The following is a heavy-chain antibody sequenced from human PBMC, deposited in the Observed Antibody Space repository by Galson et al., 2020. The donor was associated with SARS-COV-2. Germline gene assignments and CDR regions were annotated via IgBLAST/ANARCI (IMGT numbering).Heavy chain of an antibody. CDR2: INPNSGGT. Sequence: DSVKVSCTASGYTFNGYYMHWVRQATGQGLERMGWINPNSGGTNYAQKFQGRVTMTRDTSISIAYMELSRLRSDDTAVYYCARDGTAMVTNGFDIWGQGTMVTVSS. CDR1: GYTFNGYY. J-gene: IGHJ3*02. D-gene: IGHD5-18*01. CDR3: ARDGTAMVTNGFDI. V-gene: IGHV1-2*02.